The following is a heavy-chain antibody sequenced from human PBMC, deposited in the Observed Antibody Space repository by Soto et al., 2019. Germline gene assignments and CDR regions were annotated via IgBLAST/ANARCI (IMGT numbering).Heavy chain of an antibody. Sequence: EVQLLESGGGLVQPGGSLRLSCAVSGFTFSSYAMGWVRQAPGKGLEWVSAISGSGGTIYYADSVKGRFTISRDNSKNTLWLHMNSLRAEDTAVYYCAKDGIILAPAVRGAFEIWGQGTMVTVSS. CDR3: AKDGIILAPAVRGAFEI. J-gene: IGHJ3*02. D-gene: IGHD2-2*01. V-gene: IGHV3-23*01. CDR1: GFTFSSYA. CDR2: ISGSGGTI.